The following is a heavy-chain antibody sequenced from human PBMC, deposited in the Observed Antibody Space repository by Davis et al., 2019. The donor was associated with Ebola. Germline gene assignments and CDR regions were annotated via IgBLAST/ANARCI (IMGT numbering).Heavy chain of an antibody. CDR1: GFTFSSYC. J-gene: IGHJ5*02. CDR3: ASSSGLLWFWDRNWFDP. CDR2: IKLDGSDT. V-gene: IGHV3-7*03. Sequence: GGSLRLSCAASGFTFSSYCMTWVRQAPGKGLEWVANIKLDGSDTYYVDSVKGRFTISRDNDKNSLYLQMNSLRAEDTAVYYCASSSGLLWFWDRNWFDPWGQGTLDTVSS. D-gene: IGHD3-10*01.